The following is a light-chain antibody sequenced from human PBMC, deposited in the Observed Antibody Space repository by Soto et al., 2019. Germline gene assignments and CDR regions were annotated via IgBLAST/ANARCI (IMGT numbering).Light chain of an antibody. J-gene: IGKJ3*01. CDR3: QQSYLTPFT. CDR2: AAS. Sequence: DIQMTQSPSSLSASVGDRVTITCRASQSISSYLNWYQQKPGIAPKLLIYAASSLQSGVPSRFSGSGSGTDFTLTISSLQPEDFATYYGQQSYLTPFTFGPGTKVDIK. V-gene: IGKV1-39*01. CDR1: QSISSY.